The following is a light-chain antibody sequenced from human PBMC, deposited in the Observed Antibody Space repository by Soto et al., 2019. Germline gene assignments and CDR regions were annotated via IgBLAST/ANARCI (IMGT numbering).Light chain of an antibody. Sequence: QSVLTQPPSASASPGASVKLTCTLSSGHSDYAIAWHQQQPEKGPRYLMKVTSDGSHTKGDGIPDRFSGSSSGADRYLTISSLRSDDEADYYCQAWGTGGVFGGGTKLTVL. CDR3: QAWGTGGV. V-gene: IGLV4-69*01. J-gene: IGLJ3*02. CDR1: SGHSDYA. CDR2: VTSDGSH.